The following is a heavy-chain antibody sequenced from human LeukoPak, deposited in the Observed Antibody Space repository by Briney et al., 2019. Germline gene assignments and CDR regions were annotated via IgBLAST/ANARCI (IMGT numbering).Heavy chain of an antibody. J-gene: IGHJ4*02. D-gene: IGHD1-7*01. CDR1: GFTFSTYG. CDR2: ISGSSTYT. CDR3: MSNPRTVTTSY. Sequence: GGSLRLSCAASGFTFSTYGMHWVRQAPGKGLEWVSYISGSSTYTSYADSVKGRFTISRDNAKNSLYLQMNSLRAEDTAVYYCMSNPRTVTTSYWGQGTLVTVSS. V-gene: IGHV3-21*05.